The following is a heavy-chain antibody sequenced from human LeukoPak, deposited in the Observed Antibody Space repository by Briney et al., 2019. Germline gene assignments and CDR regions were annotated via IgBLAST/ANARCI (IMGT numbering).Heavy chain of an antibody. J-gene: IGHJ4*02. CDR3: ARATYYYDSSGYWHFDY. D-gene: IGHD3-22*01. Sequence: ASVEVSCKASGGTFISYAISWVRQAPGQGLEWMGGIIPIFGTANYAQKFQGRVTITADESTSTAYMELSSLRSEDTAVYYCARATYYYDSSGYWHFDYWGQGTLVTVSS. CDR2: IIPIFGTA. V-gene: IGHV1-69*13. CDR1: GGTFISYA.